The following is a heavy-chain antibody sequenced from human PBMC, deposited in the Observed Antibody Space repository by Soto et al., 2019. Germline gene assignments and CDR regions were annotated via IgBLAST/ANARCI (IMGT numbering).Heavy chain of an antibody. V-gene: IGHV3-33*01. D-gene: IGHD6-13*01. J-gene: IGHJ4*02. Sequence: QSGGSLRLSCAASGFTFSSYGMHWVRQAPGKGLEWVAVIWYDGSNKYYADSVKGRFTISRDNSKNTLYLQMNSLRAEDTAVCYCAREGDGDSSSWYVGVFDYWGQGTLVTVSS. CDR1: GFTFSSYG. CDR2: IWYDGSNK. CDR3: AREGDGDSSSWYVGVFDY.